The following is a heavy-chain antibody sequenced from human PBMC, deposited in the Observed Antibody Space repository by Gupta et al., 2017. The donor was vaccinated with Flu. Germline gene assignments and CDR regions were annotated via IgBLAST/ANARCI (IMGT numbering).Heavy chain of an antibody. J-gene: IGHJ4*02. CDR2: ISSSSSTR. CDR1: GLTFSSYS. V-gene: IGHV3-48*02. D-gene: IGHD4-23*01. CDR3: ARDLIYGGIPQQN. Sequence: EVQLVESGGGLVQPGGSLRLSCAASGLTFSSYSMNWVRQAPGKGLEWVSYISSSSSTRYYADSVKGRFTISRDKAKNSLYLQMNSLRDEDTAGYYCARDLIYGGIPQQNWGQGTLGTVSS.